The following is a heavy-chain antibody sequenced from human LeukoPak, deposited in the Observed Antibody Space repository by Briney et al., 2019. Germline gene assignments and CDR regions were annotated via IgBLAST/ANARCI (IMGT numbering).Heavy chain of an antibody. D-gene: IGHD3-22*01. CDR1: GFTFTSSA. J-gene: IGHJ4*02. Sequence: ASVKVSCKASGFTFTSSAVQWVRQARGQRLEWIGWIVVGSGNTNYAQKFQERVTITRDMSTSTAYMELSSLRSEDTAVYYCAAYDSGGYGHFDYWGQGTLVTVSS. V-gene: IGHV1-58*01. CDR2: IVVGSGNT. CDR3: AAYDSGGYGHFDY.